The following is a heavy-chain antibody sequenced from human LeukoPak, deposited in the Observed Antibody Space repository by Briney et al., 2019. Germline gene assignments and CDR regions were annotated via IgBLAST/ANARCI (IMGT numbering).Heavy chain of an antibody. J-gene: IGHJ4*02. Sequence: PGGSLRLSCAASGFIFSNYGMSWVRQAPGKGLEWVSGISTSGGRTYYADSVKGRFTISRDNSKNTLYLQMNSLGAGDTAIYYCAKDRDGGSATTAKGFDYWAQGTRVTVSS. D-gene: IGHD1-26*01. CDR1: GFIFSNYG. V-gene: IGHV3-23*01. CDR2: ISTSGGRT. CDR3: AKDRDGGSATTAKGFDY.